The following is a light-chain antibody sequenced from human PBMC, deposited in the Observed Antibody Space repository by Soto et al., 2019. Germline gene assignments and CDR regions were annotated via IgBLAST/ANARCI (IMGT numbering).Light chain of an antibody. CDR1: QSVSSS. CDR3: QQRSNWPVT. J-gene: IGKJ5*01. V-gene: IGKV3-11*01. Sequence: EIVLTQSPATLSSSPGERATLSCRASQSVSSSLAWYQQKPGQAPRLLIYGASNRAGGIPARFSGSGSGTDVTLTIRSLEPEDFAVYSCQQRSNWPVTFGQGTRLEIK. CDR2: GAS.